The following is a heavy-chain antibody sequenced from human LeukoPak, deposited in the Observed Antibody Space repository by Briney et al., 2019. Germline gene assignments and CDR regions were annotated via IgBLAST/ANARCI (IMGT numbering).Heavy chain of an antibody. CDR2: IKSKTDGGTT. CDR1: GFTFSNAW. J-gene: IGHJ5*02. CDR3: TTVVYSFTPRNNWFDP. D-gene: IGHD2-15*01. Sequence: PGGSLRLSCAASGFTFSNAWMSWVRQAPGKGLEWVGRIKSKTDGGTTDYAAPVKGRFTISRDDSKNTLYLQMNSLKTEDTAVYYCTTVVYSFTPRNNWFDPWGQGSLVTVSS. V-gene: IGHV3-15*01.